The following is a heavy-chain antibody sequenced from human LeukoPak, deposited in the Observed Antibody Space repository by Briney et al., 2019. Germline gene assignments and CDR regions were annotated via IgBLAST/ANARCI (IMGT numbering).Heavy chain of an antibody. V-gene: IGHV1-2*02. Sequence: ASVKVSCKASGYTFTGYYMHWVRQAPGQGLEWMGWINPNSGGTNYAQKFQGRVTMTRDTSISTAYMELSRRRSDDTAVYYCAREQPDTMIVVSWGQGTLVTVSS. D-gene: IGHD3-22*01. CDR2: INPNSGGT. J-gene: IGHJ4*02. CDR1: GYTFTGYY. CDR3: AREQPDTMIVVS.